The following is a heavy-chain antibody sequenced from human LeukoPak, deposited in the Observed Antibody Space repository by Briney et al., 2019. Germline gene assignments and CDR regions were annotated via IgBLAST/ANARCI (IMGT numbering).Heavy chain of an antibody. CDR3: ARVVPIVVVTTIPYYCDY. CDR2: FYYSGST. CDR1: GGSISSYY. J-gene: IGHJ4*02. D-gene: IGHD2-21*02. Sequence: SETLSLTCTVSGGSISSYYWSWIRQPPGKGLEWIGYFYYSGSTNYNPSLKSRVTISVDTSKNQFSLKLSSVTAADTAVYYCARVVPIVVVTTIPYYCDYWGQGTLVTVSS. V-gene: IGHV4-59*01.